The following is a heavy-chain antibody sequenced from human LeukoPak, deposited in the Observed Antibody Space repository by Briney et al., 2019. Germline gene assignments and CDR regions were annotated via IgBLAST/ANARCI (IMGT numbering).Heavy chain of an antibody. D-gene: IGHD3-10*01. J-gene: IGHJ4*02. CDR2: IYYDGGT. CDR1: GGSISSYY. V-gene: IGHV4-59*01. Sequence: EPSETLSLTCAVSGGSISSYYWSWIRQPPGKGLEWIGYIYYDGGTNYNPSLKSRVTMSVDTSKNQLSLKLSSVTAADTALYYCATSGWSHAQLDYWGQGTLVTVSS. CDR3: ATSGWSHAQLDY.